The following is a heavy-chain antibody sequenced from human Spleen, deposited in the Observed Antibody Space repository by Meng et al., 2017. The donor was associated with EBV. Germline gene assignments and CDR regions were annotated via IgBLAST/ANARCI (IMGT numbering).Heavy chain of an antibody. Sequence: QVQLVQSGAEVEKPGASVTVSCKASGYTFIHYGINWVRQAPGQGLEWMGWVSPYTGYTSYAQNLKGRVTMTTDTSTNTAYMTLRSLRSDDTAVYYCARDRSEMAGSWGGYWGQGSLVTVS. V-gene: IGHV1-18*01. CDR3: ARDRSEMAGSWGGY. CDR2: VSPYTGYT. J-gene: IGHJ4*01. CDR1: GYTFIHYG. D-gene: IGHD5-24*01.